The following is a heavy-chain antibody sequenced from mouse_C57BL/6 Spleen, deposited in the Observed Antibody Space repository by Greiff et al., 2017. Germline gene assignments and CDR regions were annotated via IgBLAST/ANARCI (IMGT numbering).Heavy chain of an antibody. CDR2: IDPENGDT. V-gene: IGHV14-4*01. CDR3: TGYRSTYYGYDFDY. Sequence: EVQLQEPGAELVRPGASVKLSCTASGFNFKDDYMHWVKQRPEQGLEWIGWIDPENGDTEYASKFQGKATITVDTSSNTAYLQLSRLTSEDTAVYYCTGYRSTYYGYDFDYWGQGTTLTVSS. CDR1: GFNFKDDY. D-gene: IGHD2-9*01. J-gene: IGHJ2*01.